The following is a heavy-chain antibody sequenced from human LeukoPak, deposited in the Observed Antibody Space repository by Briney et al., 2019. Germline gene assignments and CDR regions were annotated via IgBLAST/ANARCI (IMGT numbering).Heavy chain of an antibody. J-gene: IGHJ4*02. CDR1: GGSFSGYY. D-gene: IGHD6-19*01. Sequence: SETLSLTCAVYGGSFSGYYWSWIRQPPGKGLEWIGEINHSGSTNYNPSLKSRVTISVDTSKNQFSLQLNSVTPEDTAVYYCARGVGWPLFDYWGQGTLVTVSS. V-gene: IGHV4-34*01. CDR3: ARGVGWPLFDY. CDR2: INHSGST.